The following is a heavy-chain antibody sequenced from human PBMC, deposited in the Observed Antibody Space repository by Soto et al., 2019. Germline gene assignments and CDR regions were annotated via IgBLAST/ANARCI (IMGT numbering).Heavy chain of an antibody. D-gene: IGHD3-10*02. J-gene: IGHJ6*03. V-gene: IGHV4-30-2*06. CDR3: GRGVCCSVVYIDF. Sequence: PSETLSLTCAISGASISTSGYTWTWIRQSPGKGLDWISYIYPSGATNYKPSLKSRVTISLEPTTNRFSLTVNSVTASDTAVYYCGRGVCCSVVYIDFWGQGTTVTVSS. CDR2: IYPSGAT. CDR1: GASISTSGYT.